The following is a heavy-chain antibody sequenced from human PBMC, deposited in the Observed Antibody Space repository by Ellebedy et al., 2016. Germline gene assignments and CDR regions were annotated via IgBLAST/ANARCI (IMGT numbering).Heavy chain of an antibody. Sequence: GSLRLSCTVSGGSISSYYWSWIRQPPGKGLEWIGYIYYSGSTNYNPSLKSRVTISVDTSKNQFSLKLSSVTAADTAVYYCAREVEGEKGFTDAFDIWGQGTMVTVSS. CDR1: GGSISSYY. V-gene: IGHV4-59*01. J-gene: IGHJ3*02. CDR2: IYYSGST. CDR3: AREVEGEKGFTDAFDI. D-gene: IGHD3-10*01.